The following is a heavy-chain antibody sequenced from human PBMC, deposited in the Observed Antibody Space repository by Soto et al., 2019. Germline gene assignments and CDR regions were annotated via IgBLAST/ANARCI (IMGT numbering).Heavy chain of an antibody. CDR1: GYTFTSYY. CDR3: ARRRSYSGGASAFYFDY. CDR2: IGPSGGST. D-gene: IGHD2-21*01. V-gene: IGHV1-46*01. J-gene: IGHJ4*02. Sequence: ASVKVSCKASGYTFTSYYLHWVRQAPGQGLEWMGIIGPSGGSTSYSQKFQGRVTMTRDTSTSTVYMEMSSLRSDDTAMFYCARRRSYSGGASAFYFDYWGQGTLVTVSS.